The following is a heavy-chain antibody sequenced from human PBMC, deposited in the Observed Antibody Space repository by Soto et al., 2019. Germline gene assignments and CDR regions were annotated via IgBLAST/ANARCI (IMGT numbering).Heavy chain of an antibody. CDR2: INAGNGDT. V-gene: IGHV1-3*01. CDR1: GYTFSSYT. CDR3: ARDSRHYYDSSVSPMDV. Sequence: ASVKVSCKASGYTFSSYTMHWVRQAPGQRLEWMGWINAGNGDTKYSQNFQGRITITRDTSATTVYMELSSLRSEDTAVYYCARDSRHYYDSSVSPMDVWGQGTTVTVSS. D-gene: IGHD3-22*01. J-gene: IGHJ6*02.